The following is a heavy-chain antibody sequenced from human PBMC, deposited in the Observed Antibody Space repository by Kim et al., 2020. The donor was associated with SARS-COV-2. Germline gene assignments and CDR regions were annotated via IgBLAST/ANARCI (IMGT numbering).Heavy chain of an antibody. J-gene: IGHJ4*02. Sequence: KGRFTIARDNAKNSLYLQMNSLRAEDTAVYYCARDSNPGYSGYDWNFFDYWGQGTLVTVSS. D-gene: IGHD5-12*01. V-gene: IGHV3-11*06. CDR3: ARDSNPGYSGYDWNFFDY.